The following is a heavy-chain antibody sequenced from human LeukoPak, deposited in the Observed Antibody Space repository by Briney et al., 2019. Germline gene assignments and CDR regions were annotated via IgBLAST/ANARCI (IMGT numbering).Heavy chain of an antibody. D-gene: IGHD2-15*01. V-gene: IGHV3-21*01. J-gene: IGHJ4*02. CDR3: ARDYYCSGGSCYSPHY. Sequence: GGSLRLSCAASGFTFSSYSMNWVRQAPGKGLEWVSSISSSSSYIYYADSVKGRFTISRDNAKNSLYLQMNSLRAEDTAVYYCARDYYCSGGSCYSPHYWGQGTLVTVSP. CDR2: ISSSSSYI. CDR1: GFTFSSYS.